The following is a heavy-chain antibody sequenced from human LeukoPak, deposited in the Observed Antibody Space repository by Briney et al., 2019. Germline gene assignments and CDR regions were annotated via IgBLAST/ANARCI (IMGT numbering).Heavy chain of an antibody. D-gene: IGHD6-25*01. CDR2: ISWNSGSI. CDR1: GFTFDDYA. CDR3: ARSSAGGVGGDY. J-gene: IGHJ4*02. V-gene: IGHV3-9*01. Sequence: PGGSLRLSCAASGFTFDDYAMHWVRQAPGKGLEWVSGISWNSGSIGYADSVKGRFTISRDNSKNTLYLQMNSLRAEDTAVYYCARSSAGGVGGDYWGQGTLVTVSS.